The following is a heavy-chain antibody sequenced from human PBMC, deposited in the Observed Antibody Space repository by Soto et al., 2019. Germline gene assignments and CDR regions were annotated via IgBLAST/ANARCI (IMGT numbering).Heavy chain of an antibody. J-gene: IGHJ5*02. D-gene: IGHD3-16*01. Sequence: QVQLQESGPGLVKPSQTLSLTCTVSGGSISSGDYYWSWIRQHPGKGLEWIGYIYYSGSTYYNPSLKSRVTISVDTSKNQFSLKLSSVPAADTAVYYCSRWWSCSCQGFAPWGQGTGVTVSS. V-gene: IGHV4-31*03. CDR2: IYYSGST. CDR3: SRWWSCSCQGFAP. CDR1: GGSISSGDYY.